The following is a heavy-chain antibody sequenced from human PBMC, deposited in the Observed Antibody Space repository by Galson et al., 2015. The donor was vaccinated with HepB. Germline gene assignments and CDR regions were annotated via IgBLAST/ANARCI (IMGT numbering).Heavy chain of an antibody. CDR1: GFTFSSYA. V-gene: IGHV3-23*01. D-gene: IGHD5-18*01. CDR2: ISGRGGNT. J-gene: IGHJ6*02. CDR3: GKVPVRASYRPYGMDV. Sequence: SLRLSCAASGFTFSSYAMSWVRQAPGKGLEWVSSISGRGGNTYYTDSVKGRFTISRDNSKKMVYLQMNSLRAEDTALYYCGKVPVRASYRPYGMDVWGQGTTVTVSS.